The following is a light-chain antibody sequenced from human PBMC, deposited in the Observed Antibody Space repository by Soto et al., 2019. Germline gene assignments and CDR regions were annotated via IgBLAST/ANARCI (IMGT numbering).Light chain of an antibody. V-gene: IGKV1-33*01. Sequence: DIQMTQSASSLSAAVGDRVTITCQASRYITNSLHWFQQKPGKAPKLLIYDASILQAGVPSRFSGSGSGIEFTFTISSLQPEDIATYYCQQYDNLPLTFGGGTKVDIK. CDR1: RYITNS. CDR3: QQYDNLPLT. CDR2: DAS. J-gene: IGKJ4*01.